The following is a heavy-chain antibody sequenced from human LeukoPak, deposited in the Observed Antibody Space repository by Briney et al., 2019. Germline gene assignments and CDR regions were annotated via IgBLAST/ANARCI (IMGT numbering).Heavy chain of an antibody. CDR1: GGSISSYY. Sequence: SETLSLTCTVSGGSISSYYWSWIRQPPGKGLEWIGYIYYSGSTNYNPSLKSRITISVDTSKNQFSLKLSSVTAADTAVYYCARRAPYSSGWYDWGQGTLVTVSS. V-gene: IGHV4-59*01. J-gene: IGHJ4*02. CDR3: ARRAPYSSGWYD. CDR2: IYYSGST. D-gene: IGHD6-19*01.